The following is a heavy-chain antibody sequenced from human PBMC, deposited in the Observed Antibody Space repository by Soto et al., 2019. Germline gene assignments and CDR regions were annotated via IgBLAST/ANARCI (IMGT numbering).Heavy chain of an antibody. Sequence: SETLSLTCTVSGGSISSSSYYWGWIRHPPGKGLEWIGSIYYSGSTYYNPSLKSRVTISVDTSKNQFSLRLSSVTAADTAVYYCARLLPTEKLLWFGEWHYYGMDVWGQGTTVTVSS. V-gene: IGHV4-39*01. CDR1: GGSISSSSYY. CDR3: ARLLPTEKLLWFGEWHYYGMDV. J-gene: IGHJ6*02. CDR2: IYYSGST. D-gene: IGHD3-10*01.